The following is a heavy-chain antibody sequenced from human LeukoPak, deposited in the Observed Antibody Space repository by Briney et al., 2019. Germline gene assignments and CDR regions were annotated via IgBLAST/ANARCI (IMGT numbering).Heavy chain of an antibody. CDR3: AREINWDGIFVSIDY. CDR1: GFNFSNFA. J-gene: IGHJ4*02. V-gene: IGHV3-23*01. Sequence: PGGSLRLSCAASGFNFSNFAMSWVRQAPGKGLEWVSGVSGSGDITYYADSVKGRFAISRDNSKNTVYLQMNSLRAEDTAVYYCAREINWDGIFVSIDYWGQGSLVTVSS. CDR2: VSGSGDIT. D-gene: IGHD7-27*01.